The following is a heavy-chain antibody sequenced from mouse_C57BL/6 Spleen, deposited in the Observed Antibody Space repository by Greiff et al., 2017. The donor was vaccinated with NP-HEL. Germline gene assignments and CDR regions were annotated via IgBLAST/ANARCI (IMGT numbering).Heavy chain of an antibody. CDR1: GFTFSDYY. Sequence: EVQGVESGGGLVQPGGSLKLSCAASGFTFSDYYMYWVRQTPEKRLEWVAYISNGGGSTYYPDTVKGRFTISRDNAKNTLYLQMSRLKSEDTAMYYCARHVDYDVYFDVWGTGTTVTVSS. CDR3: ARHVDYDVYFDV. CDR2: ISNGGGST. D-gene: IGHD2-4*01. J-gene: IGHJ1*03. V-gene: IGHV5-12*01.